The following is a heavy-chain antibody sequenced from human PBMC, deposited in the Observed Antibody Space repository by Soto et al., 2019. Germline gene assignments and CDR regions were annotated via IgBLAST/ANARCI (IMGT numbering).Heavy chain of an antibody. CDR2: ISSNGGSA. V-gene: IGHV3-64D*06. CDR3: VKDAGRSYYDSSGLAPDYFDY. D-gene: IGHD3-22*01. CDR1: GFTFSSYA. Sequence: GGSLRLSCSASGFTFSSYAMHWVRQAPGKGLEYVSAISSNGGSAYYADSVKGRFTISRDNSKNTLYLQMSSLRAEDTAVYYCVKDAGRSYYDSSGLAPDYFDYWGQGTLVTVSS. J-gene: IGHJ4*02.